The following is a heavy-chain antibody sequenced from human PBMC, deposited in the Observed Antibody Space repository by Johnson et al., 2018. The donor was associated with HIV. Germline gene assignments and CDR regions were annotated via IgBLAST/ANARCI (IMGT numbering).Heavy chain of an antibody. CDR2: IRYDGSNK. CDR3: AREQGQQLVPDAFYI. Sequence: QVQLVESGGGVVQPGGSLRLSCAASGFTFSSYGMHWVRQAPGKGLEWVAFIRYDGSNKYYADSVKGRFTISRDNSKNSLYLQMNSLRAEDTAVYYCAREQGQQLVPDAFYIWGQGTMVTVSS. V-gene: IGHV3-30*02. J-gene: IGHJ3*02. CDR1: GFTFSSYG. D-gene: IGHD6-13*01.